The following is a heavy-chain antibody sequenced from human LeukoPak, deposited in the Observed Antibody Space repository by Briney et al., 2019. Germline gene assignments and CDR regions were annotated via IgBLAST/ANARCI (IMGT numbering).Heavy chain of an antibody. CDR3: ATIARPYHYDSSGYYFQIPLDY. CDR2: ISGSGGST. Sequence: PGGSLRLPCAASGFTFSSYAMSWVRQAPGKGLEWVSAISGSGGSTYYADSVKGRFTISRDNSKNTLYLQMNSLRAEDTAVYYCATIARPYHYDSSGYYFQIPLDYWGQGTLVTVSS. J-gene: IGHJ4*02. V-gene: IGHV3-23*01. D-gene: IGHD3-22*01. CDR1: GFTFSSYA.